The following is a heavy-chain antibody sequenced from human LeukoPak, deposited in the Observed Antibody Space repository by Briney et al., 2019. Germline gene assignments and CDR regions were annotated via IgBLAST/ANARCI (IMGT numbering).Heavy chain of an antibody. Sequence: SETLSPTCTVSGRSLSSYYWSWDRHPPRKGREWSGYTYYSVSTNYNPPLKSRVTISLDTSKNQYSLKLSSVSAADTAVYYCAAGYYYYGMDVWGQGTTVTVSS. J-gene: IGHJ6*02. CDR2: TYYSVST. V-gene: IGHV4-59*03. CDR3: AAGYYYYGMDV. CDR1: GRSLSSYY.